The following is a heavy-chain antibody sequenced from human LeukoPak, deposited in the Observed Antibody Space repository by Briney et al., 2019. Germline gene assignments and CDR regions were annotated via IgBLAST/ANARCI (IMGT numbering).Heavy chain of an antibody. D-gene: IGHD3-22*01. J-gene: IGHJ6*02. CDR3: ARSHYYDSSGYYYYYGMDV. CDR2: IYYSGST. Sequence: SETLSLTCTVSGGSISSGGYYWSWIRQHPGKGLEWIGYIYYSGSTYYNPSLESRVTISVDTSKNQFSLKLSSVTAADTAVYYCARSHYYDSSGYYYYYGMDVWGQGTTVTVSS. V-gene: IGHV4-31*03. CDR1: GGSISSGGYY.